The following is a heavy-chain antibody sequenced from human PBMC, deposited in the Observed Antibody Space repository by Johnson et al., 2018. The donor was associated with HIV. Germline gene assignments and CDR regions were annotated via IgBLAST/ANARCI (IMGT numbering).Heavy chain of an antibody. J-gene: IGHJ3*02. CDR3: ASWLRLMSRTTGAFDI. CDR2: IDWTGCGT. Sequence: VQLVESGGGVVRPGGSLRLSCAASGFTFDDYGMSWVRQAQGNGLELVSGIDWTGCGTGSADSVKGRFTIYRDNAKNSLYLQMNSLRAEDTALYYCASWLRLMSRTTGAFDIWGQGTMVTVSS. CDR1: GFTFDDYG. V-gene: IGHV3-20*04. D-gene: IGHD5/OR15-5a*01.